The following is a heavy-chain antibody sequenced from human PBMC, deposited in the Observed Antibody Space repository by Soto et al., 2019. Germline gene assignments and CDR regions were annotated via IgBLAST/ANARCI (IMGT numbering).Heavy chain of an antibody. CDR3: AKEFELLGYCSSTSCHISNYMDV. V-gene: IGHV3-30*18. CDR2: ISYDGSNK. Sequence: QVQLVESGGGVVQPGRSLRLSCAASGFTFSSYGMHWVRQAPGKGLEWVAVISYDGSNKYYADSVKGRFTISRDNSKNTLYLQMNSLRAEDTAVYYCAKEFELLGYCSSTSCHISNYMDVWGKGTTVTVSS. J-gene: IGHJ6*03. D-gene: IGHD2-2*01. CDR1: GFTFSSYG.